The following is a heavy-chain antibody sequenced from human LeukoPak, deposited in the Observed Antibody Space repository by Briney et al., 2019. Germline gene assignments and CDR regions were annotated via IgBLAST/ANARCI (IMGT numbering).Heavy chain of an antibody. CDR3: ATSEGKWELSTFDY. J-gene: IGHJ4*02. CDR2: FDPEDGET. V-gene: IGHV1-24*01. Sequence: ASVKVSCKVSGYTLTELSMHWVRQAPGKGLEWMGGFDPEDGETIYAQKFQGRVTMTEDTSTDTAYMELSSLRSEDTAVCYCATSEGKWELSTFDYWGQGTLVTVSS. D-gene: IGHD1-26*01. CDR1: GYTLTELS.